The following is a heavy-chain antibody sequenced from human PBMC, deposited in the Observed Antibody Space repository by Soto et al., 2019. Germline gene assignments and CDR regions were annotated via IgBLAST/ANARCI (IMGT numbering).Heavy chain of an antibody. D-gene: IGHD3-3*01. CDR1: GFILRDTW. J-gene: IGHJ4*02. Sequence: EVQLVESGGGLVQPGGSLRLSCATSGFILRDTWMTWVRQAPGKGLEWVANIKEDGSQRYYVDSVKGRFTISRDNAKNSVFLQMNDLRVEDTAIYYCTRPVARVLEDWGQGILVTVSS. CDR3: TRPVARVLED. CDR2: IKEDGSQR. V-gene: IGHV3-7*03.